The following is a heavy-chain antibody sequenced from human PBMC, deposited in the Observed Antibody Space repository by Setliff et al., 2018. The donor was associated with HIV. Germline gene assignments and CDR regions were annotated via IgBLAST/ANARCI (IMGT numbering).Heavy chain of an antibody. CDR3: ARQPLYNDYDWRSYYFDY. CDR1: GGSFSGYY. Sequence: SETLSLTCAVYGGSFSGYYWSWIRQPPGKGLEWIGSMYHTGGTYYSPSLNSGLTISVDTSKNQFSLKLRSVTAADTAVYYCARQPLYNDYDWRSYYFDYWGQGSLVTVSS. D-gene: IGHD5-12*01. V-gene: IGHV4-34*01. CDR2: MYHTGGT. J-gene: IGHJ4*02.